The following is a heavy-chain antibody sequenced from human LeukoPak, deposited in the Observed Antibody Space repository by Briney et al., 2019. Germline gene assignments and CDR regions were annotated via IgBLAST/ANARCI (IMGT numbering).Heavy chain of an antibody. CDR2: ISYDGSNK. CDR3: ASGGYSYVYPAHY. J-gene: IGHJ4*02. V-gene: IGHV3-30*03. Sequence: GGSLRLSCAASGFTFSSYVMHWVRQAPGKGLEGVAVISYDGSNKYYADSVKGRFTISRDNSKNTLYLQMNSLRAEDTAVYYCASGGYSYVYPAHYWGQGTLVTVSS. D-gene: IGHD5-18*01. CDR1: GFTFSSYV.